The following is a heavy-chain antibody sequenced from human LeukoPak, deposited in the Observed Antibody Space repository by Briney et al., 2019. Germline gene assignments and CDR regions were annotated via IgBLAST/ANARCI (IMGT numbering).Heavy chain of an antibody. V-gene: IGHV4-61*05. CDR2: IYDSGST. Sequence: SETLSLTCTVSGGSISSSSYYWGWIRQPPGKGLEWIGYIYDSGSTNYNPSLKSRVTISVDTSKNQFSLKLSSVTAADTAVYYCARGPAVVVVPAAANWYFDLWGRGTLVTVSS. CDR1: GGSISSSSYY. D-gene: IGHD2-2*01. CDR3: ARGPAVVVVPAAANWYFDL. J-gene: IGHJ2*01.